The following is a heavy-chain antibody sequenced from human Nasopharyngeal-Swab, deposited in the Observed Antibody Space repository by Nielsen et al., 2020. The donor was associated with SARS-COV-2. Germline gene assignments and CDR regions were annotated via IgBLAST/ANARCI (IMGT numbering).Heavy chain of an antibody. Sequence: RQAPGKGLEWIGSIYYSGSTYYNPSLKSRVTTSVDTSKNQFSLKVTSVAAADTAVYYCAGVARSSWYVLDNWFDPWGHGTLVTVSS. CDR2: IYYSGST. V-gene: IGHV4-39*01. CDR3: AGVARSSWYVLDNWFDP. D-gene: IGHD6-13*01. J-gene: IGHJ5*02.